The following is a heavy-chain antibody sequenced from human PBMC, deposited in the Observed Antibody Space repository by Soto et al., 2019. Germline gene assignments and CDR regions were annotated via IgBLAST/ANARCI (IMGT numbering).Heavy chain of an antibody. V-gene: IGHV3-23*01. D-gene: IGHD5-12*01. CDR2: ISGSGGST. CDR1: GFTFSSYA. CDR3: AKAKMATIVAYYYGMDV. Sequence: EVQLLESGGGLVQPGGSLRLSCAASGFTFSSYAMSWVRQAPGKGLEWVSAISGSGGSTYYADSVKGRFTISRDNSKNTLDLQRNSVTAEDTAVYYCAKAKMATIVAYYYGMDVWGQGTTVTVSS. J-gene: IGHJ6*02.